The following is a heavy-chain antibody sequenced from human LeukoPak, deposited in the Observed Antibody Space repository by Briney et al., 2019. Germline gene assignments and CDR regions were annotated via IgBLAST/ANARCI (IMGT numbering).Heavy chain of an antibody. CDR3: ARRRGGSLIY. J-gene: IGHJ4*02. Sequence: PSETLSLTCTVSGGSISSYSWNWIRQPPGKGLEWIGYIYSSGTTNYNPSLESRVTISVDTSKNQFSLKLSSVTAADTAMYYCARRRGGSLIYWGQGTLVTVSS. CDR1: GGSISSYS. CDR2: IYSSGTT. V-gene: IGHV4-59*08. D-gene: IGHD3-10*01.